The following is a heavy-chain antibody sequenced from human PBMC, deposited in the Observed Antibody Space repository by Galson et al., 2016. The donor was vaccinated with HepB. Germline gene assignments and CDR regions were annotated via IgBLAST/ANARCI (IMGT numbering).Heavy chain of an antibody. J-gene: IGHJ4*02. V-gene: IGHV5-51*01. CDR1: GYSFTSYW. CDR2: IYPDDSDT. Sequence: QSGAEVKKPGESLKISCKGSGYSFTSYWIGWVRQMPGKGLEWMGIIYPDDSDTRYSPSFQGQVTISADKSISSAYLQWSTLRASDTAMYYCARLRNMEVYSDYWGQGTRVTVSS. D-gene: IGHD2/OR15-2a*01. CDR3: ARLRNMEVYSDY.